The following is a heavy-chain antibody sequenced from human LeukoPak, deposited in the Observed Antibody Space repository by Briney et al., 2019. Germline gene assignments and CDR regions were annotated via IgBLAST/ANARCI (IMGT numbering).Heavy chain of an antibody. J-gene: IGHJ3*02. CDR1: GYALTELS. D-gene: IGHD2-21*01. Sequence: ASVNDSCKVSGYALTELSIHWVRPAPGKGLEWMGGFDSEDGETIYAQKFQGRVTMTEDTSTDTAYMELSSLRSEDTAVYYCATADFVVVIAPHAFDIWGQGTMVTVSS. V-gene: IGHV1-24*01. CDR3: ATADFVVVIAPHAFDI. CDR2: FDSEDGET.